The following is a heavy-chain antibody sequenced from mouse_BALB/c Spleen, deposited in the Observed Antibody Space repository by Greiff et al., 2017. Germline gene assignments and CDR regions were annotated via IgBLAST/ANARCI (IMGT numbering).Heavy chain of an antibody. CDR2: ISDGGSYT. CDR3: ARDGGPFAY. CDR1: GFTFSDYY. J-gene: IGHJ3*01. Sequence: EVKLVESGGGLVKPGGSLKLSCAASGFTFSDYYMYWVRQTPEKRLEWVATISDGGSYTYYPDSVKGRFTISRDNAKNNLYLQMSSLKSEDTAMYYCARDGGPFAYWGQGTLVTVSA. V-gene: IGHV5-4*02.